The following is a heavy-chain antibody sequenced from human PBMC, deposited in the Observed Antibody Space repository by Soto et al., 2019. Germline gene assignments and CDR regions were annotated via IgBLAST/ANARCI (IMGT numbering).Heavy chain of an antibody. CDR1: GYNYSIYG. J-gene: IGHJ4*02. CDR2: ISAYNGKA. D-gene: IGHD3-3*01. V-gene: IGHV1-18*04. CDR3: ARQHNDLWSDSPDFDY. Sequence: QVQLVQSGGEVKKPGASVKVSCKASGYNYSIYGVTWWRQAPGQGLEGLGWISAYNGKANYAPNIQDRVTMSIDTSTSTAYMEMRSLRSDDTAVYYCARQHNDLWSDSPDFDYWGQGTLVTVSA.